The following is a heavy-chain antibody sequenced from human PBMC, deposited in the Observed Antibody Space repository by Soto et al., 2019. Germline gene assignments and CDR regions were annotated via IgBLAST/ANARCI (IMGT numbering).Heavy chain of an antibody. D-gene: IGHD3-10*01. CDR2: LSGSGDYT. V-gene: IGHV3-23*01. J-gene: IGHJ4*02. Sequence: EVQLLESGGGLVQPGGSLRLSCAASGFTFSTYAMSWVRQAPGKGLEWVSALSGSGDYTYYADSVKGRFTISRDNSKNTLYLQMNSLSAEDTAVYYCAKGYGSGHYLTDYWGQGTLVTFSS. CDR3: AKGYGSGHYLTDY. CDR1: GFTFSTYA.